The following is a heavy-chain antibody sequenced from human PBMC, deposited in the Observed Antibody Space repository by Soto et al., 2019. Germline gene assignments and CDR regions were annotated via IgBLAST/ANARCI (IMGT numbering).Heavy chain of an antibody. D-gene: IGHD3-22*01. CDR2: ISGSGGST. J-gene: IGHJ4*02. Sequence: GGSLRLSCAASGFTFSSYAMSWVRQAPGKGLEWVSAISGSGGSTYYADSVKGRFTISRDNSKNTLYLQMNSLRAEDTAVYYCAKDLNRLVYYYASGTGTPRNFDYWGQGNLVTVS. V-gene: IGHV3-23*01. CDR1: GFTFSSYA. CDR3: AKDLNRLVYYYASGTGTPRNFDY.